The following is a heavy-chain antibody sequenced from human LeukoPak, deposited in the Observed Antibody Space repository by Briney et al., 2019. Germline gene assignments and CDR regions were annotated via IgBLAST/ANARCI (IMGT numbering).Heavy chain of an antibody. CDR1: GFTFTKYW. CDR3: TSDIVVVPTSIGWDNWFDP. CDR2: IKQDGSDK. D-gene: IGHD2-2*01. J-gene: IGHJ5*02. Sequence: GDSLRLSCAASGFTFTKYWMTWVRQAPGKGPEWVGNIKQDGSDKNYMDSVKGRFTISRDNAKNSLFLQMSSLRAEDTAVYYCTSDIVVVPTSIGWDNWFDPWGQGTLVTVSS. V-gene: IGHV3-7*01.